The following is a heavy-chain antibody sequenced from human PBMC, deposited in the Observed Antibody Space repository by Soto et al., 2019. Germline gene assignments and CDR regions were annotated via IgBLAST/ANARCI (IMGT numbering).Heavy chain of an antibody. CDR2: TYYKSKWNN. V-gene: IGHV6-1*01. J-gene: IGHJ6*02. Sequence: SQTLSLTCVISVDSVSSNSAGWNWIRQSPSRGLEWLGRTYYKSKWNNDYALSVKSRITINPDTSKNQFSLRLYSVTPEDTAVYYCTGITWFRGMDVWGQGTPVTVSS. D-gene: IGHD3-10*01. CDR3: TGITWFRGMDV. CDR1: VDSVSSNSAG.